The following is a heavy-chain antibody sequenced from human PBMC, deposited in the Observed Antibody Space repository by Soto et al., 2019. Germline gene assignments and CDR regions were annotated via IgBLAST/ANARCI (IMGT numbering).Heavy chain of an antibody. V-gene: IGHV3-23*01. D-gene: IGHD4-17*01. CDR2: ISGSGGRT. CDR3: GRDPNGDYIGAFDF. J-gene: IGHJ3*01. CDR1: GVIFSRYA. Sequence: EVQVLESGGALIQPGGSLRLSCAVSGVIFSRYAMTWVRQAPGKGLEWVSAISGSGGRTYYADSVKGRFTISRDNSRNTLFLQMNSLRAEDTAVYFCGRDPNGDYIGAFDFWGQGTMVTVSS.